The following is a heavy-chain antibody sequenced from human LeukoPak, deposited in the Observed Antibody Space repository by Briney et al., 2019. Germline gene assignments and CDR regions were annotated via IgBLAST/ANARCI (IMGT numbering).Heavy chain of an antibody. Sequence: PGGPLRLSCAASGFTFSDYYMSWIRQAPGKGLVWVSYISSSGSIIYYADSVKGRLTISRDNAKNSLYLQMNSLRAEDTAVYYCARALRDYGSGRYYYYYYYMDVWGKGTTVTVSS. CDR1: GFTFSDYY. CDR3: ARALRDYGSGRYYYYYYYMDV. J-gene: IGHJ6*03. CDR2: ISSSGSII. D-gene: IGHD3-10*01. V-gene: IGHV3-11*04.